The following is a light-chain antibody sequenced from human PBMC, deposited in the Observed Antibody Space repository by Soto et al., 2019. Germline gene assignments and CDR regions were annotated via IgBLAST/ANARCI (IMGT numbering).Light chain of an antibody. Sequence: DILRRQAPSTLSVTPGGRATLSYRASQSINGNLAWYQQRPGQAPRLLIYDASTRATSIPARFSGSGSGTEFTLTISSLQSEDFAVYYCQQYNNWPRTFGQGTRLEIK. V-gene: IGKV3-15*01. CDR2: DAS. CDR1: QSINGN. CDR3: QQYNNWPRT. J-gene: IGKJ5*01.